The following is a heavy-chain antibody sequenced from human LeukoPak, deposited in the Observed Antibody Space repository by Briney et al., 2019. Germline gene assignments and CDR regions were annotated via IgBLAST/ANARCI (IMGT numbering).Heavy chain of an antibody. D-gene: IGHD3-22*01. J-gene: IGHJ4*02. CDR2: INPSGGST. CDR1: GYTFTSYY. CDR3: ARIIRYYDSSGYLQYYFDY. V-gene: IGHV1-46*01. Sequence: ASVKVSCKASGYTFTSYYMHGVRQAPGQGLEWMGIINPSGGSTSYAQKFQGRVTMTRDTSTSTVYMELSSLRSEDTAVYYCARIIRYYDSSGYLQYYFDYWGQGTLVTVSS.